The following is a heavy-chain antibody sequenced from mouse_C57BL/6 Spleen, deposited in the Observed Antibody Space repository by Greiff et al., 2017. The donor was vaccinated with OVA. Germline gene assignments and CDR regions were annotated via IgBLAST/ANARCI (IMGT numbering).Heavy chain of an antibody. CDR1: GFTFSDYG. V-gene: IGHV5-17*01. CDR2: ISSGSSTI. Sequence: DVKLVESGGGLVKPGGSLKLSCEASGFTFSDYGMHWVRQAPEKGLEWVAYISSGSSTIYYEDTVKGRFTISRDNAKNTLFMQMTSLRSEDTAMYYCARKILRYYYFDYWGQGTTLTVSS. CDR3: ARKILRYYYFDY. J-gene: IGHJ2*01. D-gene: IGHD1-1*01.